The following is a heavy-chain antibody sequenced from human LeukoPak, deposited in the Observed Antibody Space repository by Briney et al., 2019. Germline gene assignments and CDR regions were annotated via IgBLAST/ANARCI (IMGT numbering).Heavy chain of an antibody. CDR2: INHSGST. J-gene: IGHJ4*02. D-gene: IGHD6-19*01. CDR1: GGSFSGYY. Sequence: SETLSLTCAVYGGSFSGYYWSWIRRPPGKGLEWIGEINHSGSTNYNPSLKSRVTISVDTSKNQFSLKLSSVTAADTAVYYCARVAGTVLDYWGQGTLVTVSS. V-gene: IGHV4-34*01. CDR3: ARVAGTVLDY.